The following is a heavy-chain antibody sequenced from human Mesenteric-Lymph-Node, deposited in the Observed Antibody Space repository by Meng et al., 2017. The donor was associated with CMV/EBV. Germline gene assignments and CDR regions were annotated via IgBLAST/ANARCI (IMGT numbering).Heavy chain of an antibody. CDR3: ASEYSSSWQYYFDY. Sequence: GGSLRLSCAASRFTFSGYGMHWVRHAPGKGLEWVAFIRYDGSNKYYADSVKGRFTISRDNSKNTLYLQMNSLRAEDTAVYYCASEYSSSWQYYFDYWGQGTLVTVSS. J-gene: IGHJ4*02. CDR1: RFTFSGYG. CDR2: IRYDGSNK. D-gene: IGHD6-13*01. V-gene: IGHV3-30*02.